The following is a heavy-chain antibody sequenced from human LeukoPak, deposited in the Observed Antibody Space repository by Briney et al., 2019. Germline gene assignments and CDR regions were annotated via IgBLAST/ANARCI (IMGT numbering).Heavy chain of an antibody. V-gene: IGHV3-74*01. CDR2: INSDGSST. D-gene: IGHD3-22*01. CDR3: ARGYYYYDSSGYYVRPLDY. J-gene: IGHJ4*02. Sequence: GGSLRLSCAASGFTFSSYWMHWVRQAPGKGLVWVSRINSDGSSTSYADSVKGRFNISRDNAKNTLYLQMNSLRAEDTAVYYCARGYYYYDSSGYYVRPLDYWGQGTLVTVSS. CDR1: GFTFSSYW.